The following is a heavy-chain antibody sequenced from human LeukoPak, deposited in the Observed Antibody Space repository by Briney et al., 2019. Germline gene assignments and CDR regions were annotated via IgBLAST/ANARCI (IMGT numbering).Heavy chain of an antibody. CDR3: TTEDMVQTYYYCYYMDV. V-gene: IGHV3-15*01. Sequence: GGSLRLSCAASGFTFSNAWMSWVRQAPGKGLEWVGRIKSKTDGGTTDYAAPVKGRFTISRDDSKNTLYLQMNSLKTEDTAVYYCTTEDMVQTYYYCYYMDVWGKRTTVTVSS. CDR1: GFTFSNAW. CDR2: IKSKTDGGTT. D-gene: IGHD2-8*01. J-gene: IGHJ6*03.